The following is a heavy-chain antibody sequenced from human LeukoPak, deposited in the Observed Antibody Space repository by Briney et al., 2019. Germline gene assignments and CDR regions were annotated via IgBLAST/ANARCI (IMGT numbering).Heavy chain of an antibody. J-gene: IGHJ4*02. CDR1: KFTFSVYW. V-gene: IGHV3-7*05. CDR3: ARSRRSFASGSGDY. Sequence: GGSLRLSCAASKFTFSVYWMSWVRQAPGKGLEWVANINQAGSEKYYVDSVKGRFSISRDNAKNSLFLQMNSLRDEDTAVYFCARSRRSFASGSGDYWGQGTLVTVSS. CDR2: INQAGSEK. D-gene: IGHD3-10*01.